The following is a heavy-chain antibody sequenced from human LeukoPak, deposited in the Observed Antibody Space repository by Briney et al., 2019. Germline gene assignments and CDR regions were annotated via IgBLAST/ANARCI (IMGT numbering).Heavy chain of an antibody. CDR3: AKGAEEGVVITSVYYYYMDV. CDR1: GFTFSSCG. J-gene: IGHJ6*03. CDR2: ISASGYNT. V-gene: IGHV3-23*01. Sequence: GGSLRLSCAASGFTFSSCGMSWVRQAPGKRLEWVSTISASGYNTYYAGSVQGRFTISRDNSKNTLYLQMNSLRAEDTAVYYCAKGAEEGVVITSVYYYYMDVWGKGTTVTISS. D-gene: IGHD3-22*01.